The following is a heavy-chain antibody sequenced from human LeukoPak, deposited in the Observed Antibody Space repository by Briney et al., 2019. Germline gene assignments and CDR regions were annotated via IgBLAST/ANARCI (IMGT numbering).Heavy chain of an antibody. D-gene: IGHD5-12*01. J-gene: IGHJ1*01. CDR1: GFTFTNYA. CDR3: AKGTWI. V-gene: IGHV3-23*01. Sequence: GGSLRLSCAASGFTFTNYAMNWVRQAPGKGLEWVSNVDYDGDNTYYVDSVKGRFVMSRDNSKNTLYLQMNSLRAEDTAIYYCAKGTWIRGQGTLVTVSS. CDR2: VDYDGDNT.